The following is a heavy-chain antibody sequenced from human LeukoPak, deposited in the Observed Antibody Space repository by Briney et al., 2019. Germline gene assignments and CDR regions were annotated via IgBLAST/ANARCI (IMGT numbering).Heavy chain of an antibody. CDR1: GYIFSTSW. D-gene: IGHD5-12*01. CDR2: IFPGDSDS. Sequence: GESLKISCKGSGYIFSTSWIGWVRQMPGKGLEWMGIIFPGDSDSRYSPSFQGHVTISVDKSISTAYLQWSSLKASDTAIYYCASGPIVATWYSDYWGQGTLVTVSS. V-gene: IGHV5-51*01. J-gene: IGHJ4*02. CDR3: ASGPIVATWYSDY.